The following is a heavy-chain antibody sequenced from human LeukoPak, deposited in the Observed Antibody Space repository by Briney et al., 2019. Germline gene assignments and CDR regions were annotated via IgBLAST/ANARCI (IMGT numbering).Heavy chain of an antibody. V-gene: IGHV3-30*02. J-gene: IGHJ4*02. CDR3: ARAPWRWLQFTDDY. Sequence: PGGPLRLSCAPSGFTFSSYGMHWVGQAPRKGLEGVAFIRYDGSNKYYADSVKGRFTISRDNSKNTLYLQMNSLRAEDTAVYYCARAPWRWLQFTDDYWGQGTLVTVSS. D-gene: IGHD5-24*01. CDR2: IRYDGSNK. CDR1: GFTFSSYG.